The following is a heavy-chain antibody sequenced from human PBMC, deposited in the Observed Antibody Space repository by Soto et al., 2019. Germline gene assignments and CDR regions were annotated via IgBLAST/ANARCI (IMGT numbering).Heavy chain of an antibody. CDR1: GGSVSSGSYY. D-gene: IGHD6-6*01. Sequence: QVQLQESGPGLVKPSETLSLTCTVSGGSVSSGSYYWSWIRQPPGKGLEWIGYIYYSGSTNYNPALKSRVTISVDTSNNQFSPKLSSVTAADTAVYYCARDLLAARRYFDYWGQGTLVTVSS. CDR3: ARDLLAARRYFDY. J-gene: IGHJ4*02. V-gene: IGHV4-61*01. CDR2: IYYSGST.